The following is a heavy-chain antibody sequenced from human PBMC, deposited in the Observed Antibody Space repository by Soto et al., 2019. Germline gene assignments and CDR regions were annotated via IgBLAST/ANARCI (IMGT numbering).Heavy chain of an antibody. D-gene: IGHD3-10*01. CDR2: IYPGDSDT. V-gene: IGHV5-51*01. CDR3: ARQVPIGVSYCDAFDI. CDR1: GYSFTSYW. Sequence: EVQLVQSGAEVKKPGESLKISCKGSGYSFTSYWIGWVRQMPGKGLEWMGIIYPGDSDTRYSPSFQGQVTISADKSISTAYLQWSSLKASDTAMYYCARQVPIGVSYCDAFDIWGQGTMVTVSS. J-gene: IGHJ3*02.